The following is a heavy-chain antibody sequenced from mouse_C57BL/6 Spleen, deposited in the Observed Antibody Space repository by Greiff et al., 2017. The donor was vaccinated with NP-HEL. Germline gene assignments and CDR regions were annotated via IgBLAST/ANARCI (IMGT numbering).Heavy chain of an antibody. CDR3: ARGTGTWYFDV. Sequence: EVQGVESGPGMVKPSQSLSLTCTVTGYSITSGYDWHWIRHFPGNKLEWMGYISYSGSTNYNPSLKSRISITHDTSKNHFFLKLNSVTTEDTATYYCARGTGTWYFDVWGTGTTVTVSS. CDR1: GYSITSGYD. J-gene: IGHJ1*03. D-gene: IGHD4-1*01. CDR2: ISYSGST. V-gene: IGHV3-1*01.